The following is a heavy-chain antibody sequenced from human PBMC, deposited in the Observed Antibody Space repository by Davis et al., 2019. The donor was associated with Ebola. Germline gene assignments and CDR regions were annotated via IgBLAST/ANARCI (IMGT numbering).Heavy chain of an antibody. CDR1: GFTFSCYS. Sequence: GESLNTSCAASGFTFSCYSMNWVRQAPGKGLEWVSSISSSSSYIYYADSVKGRFTISRDNAKNSLYLQMNSLRAEDTAVYYCARVLRWYNWNYRSKDVWGQGTTVTVSS. J-gene: IGHJ6*02. CDR3: ARVLRWYNWNYRSKDV. V-gene: IGHV3-21*01. D-gene: IGHD1-7*01. CDR2: ISSSSSYI.